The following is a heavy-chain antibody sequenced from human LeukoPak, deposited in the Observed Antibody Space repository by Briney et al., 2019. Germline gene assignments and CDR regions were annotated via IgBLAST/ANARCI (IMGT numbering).Heavy chain of an antibody. CDR1: GFTFSSYS. D-gene: IGHD4-17*01. CDR3: ARADDYGDFIDY. V-gene: IGHV3-48*01. J-gene: IGHJ4*02. CDR2: ISSSSSTI. Sequence: GGSLRLSCAASGFTFSSYSMNWVRQAPGKGLEWVSYISSSSSTICYADSVKGRFTISRDNAKNSLYLQMNSLRAEDTAVYYCARADDYGDFIDYWGQGTLVTVSS.